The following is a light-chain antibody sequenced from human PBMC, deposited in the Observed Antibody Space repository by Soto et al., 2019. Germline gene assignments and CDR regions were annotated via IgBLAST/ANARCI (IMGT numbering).Light chain of an antibody. J-gene: IGKJ2*01. CDR1: QRLLHSNGNIF. CDR2: LGF. Sequence: EIVMTQSPPSLTVTPGERASISCSSSQRLLHSNGNIFLDWYLQKPGQSPQLLIYLGFNRASGVPDRVSGSAAGTAFTLKISRVEAEDAGVYYCMQALQTPYTFGQGTKLEIK. V-gene: IGKV2-28*01. CDR3: MQALQTPYT.